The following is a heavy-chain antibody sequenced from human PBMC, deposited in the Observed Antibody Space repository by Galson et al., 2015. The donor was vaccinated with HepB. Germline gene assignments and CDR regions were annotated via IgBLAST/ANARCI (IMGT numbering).Heavy chain of an antibody. CDR1: GFPFNHAW. J-gene: IGHJ5*02. CDR2: IKSKTDGETT. CDR3: TTDASESTYWSCLDP. Sequence: SLRLSCAASGFPFNHAWMTWVRQAPGMGLEWVGRIKSKTDGETTDYAAPVKGRFTISRDDSKNRVYLQMNRLKTEDTAVYYCTTDASESTYWSCLDPGGQATLVTVSS. D-gene: IGHD2-8*02. V-gene: IGHV3-15*01.